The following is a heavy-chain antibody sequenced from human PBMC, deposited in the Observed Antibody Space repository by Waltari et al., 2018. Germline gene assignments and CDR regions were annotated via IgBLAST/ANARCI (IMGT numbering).Heavy chain of an antibody. CDR2: IRNSGDTP. V-gene: IGHV3-23*01. D-gene: IGHD3-3*01. CDR1: GFPLNDFP. Sequence: EVHLLESGGGLVQPGESLRLSCAVSGFPLNDFPMTWVGQVSGKGLECVSSIRNSGDTPFYADSVRGRFTISKDISKNTLFLDMIGLRGEDTATYYCAKSSFNYDFVMATWGQGALVTVSS. J-gene: IGHJ5*02. CDR3: AKSSFNYDFVMAT.